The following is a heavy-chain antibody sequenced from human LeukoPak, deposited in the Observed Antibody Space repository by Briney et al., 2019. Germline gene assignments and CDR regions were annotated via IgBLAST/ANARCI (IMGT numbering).Heavy chain of an antibody. J-gene: IGHJ4*02. Sequence: PGGSLRLSCAASGSTFSSYWMSWVRQAPGKGLEWVANIKQDGSEKYYVDSVKGRFTISRDNAKNSLYLQMNSLRAEDTAVYYCARDRGGIAARPEGYWGQGTLVTVSS. CDR3: ARDRGGIAARPEGY. CDR2: IKQDGSEK. V-gene: IGHV3-7*01. D-gene: IGHD6-6*01. CDR1: GSTFSSYW.